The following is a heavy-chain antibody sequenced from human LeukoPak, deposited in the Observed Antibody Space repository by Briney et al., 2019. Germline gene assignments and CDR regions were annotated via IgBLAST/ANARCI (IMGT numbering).Heavy chain of an antibody. J-gene: IGHJ5*02. V-gene: IGHV4-4*07. CDR3: ARDRVTTTSNWFDP. Sequence: PSETLSLTCTVSGGSISSYYWSWIRQPAGKGLEWIGRIYTSGSTNYNPSLKSRVTMSVDTSKNQFSLKLSSVTAADTAVYYCARDRVTTTSNWFDPWGQGTLVTVSS. CDR2: IYTSGST. D-gene: IGHD4-11*01. CDR1: GGSISSYY.